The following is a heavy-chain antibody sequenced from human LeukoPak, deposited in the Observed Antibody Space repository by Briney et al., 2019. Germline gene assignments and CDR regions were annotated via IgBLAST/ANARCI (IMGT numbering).Heavy chain of an antibody. J-gene: IGHJ3*02. Sequence: SETLSLTCTVSGGSISSDSYHWGWIRQPPGKGLEWIGSIYYSGSTNYNPSLKSRVTISVDTSKNQFSLKLSSVTAADTAVYYCARDKASSKAFDIWGQGTMVTVSS. V-gene: IGHV4-39*07. D-gene: IGHD6-6*01. CDR1: GGSISSDSYH. CDR2: IYYSGST. CDR3: ARDKASSKAFDI.